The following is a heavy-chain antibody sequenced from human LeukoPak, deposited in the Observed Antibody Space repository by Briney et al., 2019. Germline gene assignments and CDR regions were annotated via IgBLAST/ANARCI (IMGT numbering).Heavy chain of an antibody. V-gene: IGHV3-53*01. D-gene: IGHD6-13*01. J-gene: IGHJ4*02. CDR3: AKTRPLDSSSWSHGDY. CDR2: IYSGGST. Sequence: GGSLRLFCAASGFTVSSNYMSWVRQARGKGLEWVSVIYSGGSTYYGDSVKGRFTISRDNSKNTLYLQMNSLRAEDTAVYYCAKTRPLDSSSWSHGDYWGQGTLVTVSS. CDR1: GFTVSSNY.